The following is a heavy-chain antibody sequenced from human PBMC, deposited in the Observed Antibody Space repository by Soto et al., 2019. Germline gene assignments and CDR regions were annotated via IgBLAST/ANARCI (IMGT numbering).Heavy chain of an antibody. CDR2: IYYSGST. D-gene: IGHD6-13*01. Sequence: LTCTVAGGYSGSSSYYWVGIRKPPGNWLEWIGSIYYSGSTYYNPSLKSRVTISVDTSKNQFSLKLSSVTAADTAVYYCASYSSSWNPDYYYYYGMDVWGQGTTVTVSS. CDR3: ASYSSSWNPDYYYYYGMDV. J-gene: IGHJ6*02. V-gene: IGHV4-39*01. CDR1: GGYSGSSSYY.